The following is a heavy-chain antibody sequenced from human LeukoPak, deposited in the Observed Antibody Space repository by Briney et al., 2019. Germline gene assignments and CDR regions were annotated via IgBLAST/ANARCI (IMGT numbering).Heavy chain of an antibody. CDR1: GGPFSDYY. D-gene: IGHD1-1*01. V-gene: IGHV4-34*01. J-gene: IGHJ4*02. CDR3: ARAGTLVGSDY. Sequence: PSETLSLTCAVYGGPFSDYYWNWIRQPPGKGLEWIGEINHSGSTNYNPSLKSRVTISVDTSRNHFSLKLSSVTAADTAVYYCARAGTLVGSDYWGQGTLVTVSS. CDR2: INHSGST.